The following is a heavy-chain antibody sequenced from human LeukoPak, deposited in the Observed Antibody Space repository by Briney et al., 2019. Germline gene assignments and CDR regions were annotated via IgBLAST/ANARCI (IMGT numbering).Heavy chain of an antibody. D-gene: IGHD3-10*01. V-gene: IGHV3-53*01. Sequence: GGSLRLSCAASGFTVDINYMTWVRQARGKGLEWVSVIYSGGRRYYSDSVKGRCTISRDNTKKNLSLQTNSMTVEHTAVYFCARYVIRGLFDYWGQGPLVTVSS. CDR1: GFTVDINY. CDR2: IYSGGRR. CDR3: ARYVIRGLFDY. J-gene: IGHJ4*02.